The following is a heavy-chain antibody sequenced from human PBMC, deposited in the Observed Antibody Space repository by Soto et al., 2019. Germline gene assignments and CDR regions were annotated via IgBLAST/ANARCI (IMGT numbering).Heavy chain of an antibody. Sequence: WGSLRLSCAASGFVFTRYSINLFRHAPCKWLEWVSSISSTTNYIYYGDSMKGRFTISRDNAKNSLYLEMNSLRAEDTAVYYCARESEDLTSNFDYWGQGTLVTVSS. CDR1: GFVFTRYS. V-gene: IGHV3-21*06. CDR2: ISSTTNYI. J-gene: IGHJ4*02. CDR3: ARESEDLTSNFDY.